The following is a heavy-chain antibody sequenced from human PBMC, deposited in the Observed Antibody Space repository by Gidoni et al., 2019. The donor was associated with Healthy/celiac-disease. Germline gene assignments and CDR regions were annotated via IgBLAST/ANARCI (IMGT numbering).Heavy chain of an antibody. Sequence: EVQLVESGGGLVKPGGSLRLSCAASGFTFSSYSMNWVRQAPGKGLEWVSSISSSSSYIYYADSVKGRFTISRDNAKNSLYLQMNSLRAEDTAVYYCARDLICSGGSCSDYWGQGTLVTVSS. CDR2: ISSSSSYI. D-gene: IGHD2-15*01. CDR1: GFTFSSYS. J-gene: IGHJ4*02. CDR3: ARDLICSGGSCSDY. V-gene: IGHV3-21*01.